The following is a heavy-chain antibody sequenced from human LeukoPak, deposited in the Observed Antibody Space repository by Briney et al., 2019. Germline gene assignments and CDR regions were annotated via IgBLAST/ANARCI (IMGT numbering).Heavy chain of an antibody. CDR1: GFTFSSYS. Sequence: GGSLRLSCAASGFTFSSYSMNWVRQAPGKGLEWVSSISSSSSYIYYADSVKGRFTISRDNAKNSLYLQMNSLRAEDTAVYYCARGKFNYGDYVDYWGQGTLVTVSS. CDR2: ISSSSSYI. V-gene: IGHV3-21*01. CDR3: ARGKFNYGDYVDY. D-gene: IGHD4-17*01. J-gene: IGHJ4*02.